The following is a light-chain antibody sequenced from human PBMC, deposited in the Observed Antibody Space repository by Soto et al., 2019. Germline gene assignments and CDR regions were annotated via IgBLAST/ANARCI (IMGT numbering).Light chain of an antibody. Sequence: QSVLTQPPSVSAAPGQTVTVSCSGNRSSIGSEYVSWYQQFPGTAPRLLIYNNNLRPSGIPDRFSGSKSGTSATLGITGLQTGDEAVYYCGSWDTSLTAGRAVFGGGTKVTVL. V-gene: IGLV1-51*01. CDR2: NNN. J-gene: IGLJ2*01. CDR1: RSSIGSEY. CDR3: GSWDTSLTAGRAV.